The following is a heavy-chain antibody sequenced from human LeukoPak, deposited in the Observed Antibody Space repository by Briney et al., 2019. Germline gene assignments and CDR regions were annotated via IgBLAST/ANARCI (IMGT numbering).Heavy chain of an antibody. CDR3: ARDRPYYGSGSYYNYYYYMDV. V-gene: IGHV4-59*01. CDR2: IYYSGST. Sequence: ASETLSLTCTVSGGSISSYYWSWIRQPPGKGLEWIGYIYYSGSTNYNPSLKSPVTISVDTSKNQFSLKLSSVTAADTAVYYCARDRPYYGSGSYYNYYYYMDVWGKGTTVTVSS. J-gene: IGHJ6*03. D-gene: IGHD3-10*01. CDR1: GGSISSYY.